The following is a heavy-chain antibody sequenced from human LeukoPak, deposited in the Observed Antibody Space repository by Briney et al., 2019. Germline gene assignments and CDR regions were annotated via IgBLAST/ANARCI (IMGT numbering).Heavy chain of an antibody. CDR2: VFHSGTT. D-gene: IGHD5-24*01. CDR1: GDSLTSHF. Sequence: SETLSLTCNVSGDSLTSHFWSWTRQTPGKGLEWIGYVFHSGTTNYSPSLKSRVTISLDTSKKQFYLRLASVTAADTALYYCARRMATVTDAFDIWGRGTMVSVSS. V-gene: IGHV4-59*08. CDR3: ARRMATVTDAFDI. J-gene: IGHJ3*02.